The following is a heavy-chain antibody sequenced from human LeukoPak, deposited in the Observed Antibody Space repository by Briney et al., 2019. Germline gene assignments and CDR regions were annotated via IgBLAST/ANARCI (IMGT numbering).Heavy chain of an antibody. CDR3: ARVRYCDSSSCYSYFDY. J-gene: IGHJ4*02. Sequence: QAGGSLRLSCAASGFTFSNFYMHWVRHVPGKGLEWVSRISSDGSATMYVDSVKGRFTISRDNAKSTLYLQMNSLGAEDTAMYYCARVRYCDSSSCYSYFDYWGQGTLVTVSS. CDR1: GFTFSNFY. CDR2: ISSDGSAT. V-gene: IGHV3-74*03. D-gene: IGHD2-2*02.